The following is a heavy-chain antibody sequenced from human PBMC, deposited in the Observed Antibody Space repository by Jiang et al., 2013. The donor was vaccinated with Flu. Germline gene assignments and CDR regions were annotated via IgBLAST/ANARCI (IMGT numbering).Heavy chain of an antibody. CDR1: GYTFTSYY. J-gene: IGHJ6*02. Sequence: AEVKKPGASVKVSCKASGYTFTSYYMHWVRQAPGQGLEWMGIINPSGGSTSYAQKFQGRVTMTRDTSTSTVYMELSSLRSEDTAVYYCARARITMVRGVIPNYYYYGMDVWGQGTTVTVSS. D-gene: IGHD3-10*01. CDR3: ARARITMVRGVIPNYYYYGMDV. V-gene: IGHV1-46*01. CDR2: INPSGGST.